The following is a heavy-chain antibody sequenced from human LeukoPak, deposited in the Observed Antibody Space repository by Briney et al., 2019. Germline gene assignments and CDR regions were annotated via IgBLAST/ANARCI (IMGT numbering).Heavy chain of an antibody. J-gene: IGHJ4*02. Sequence: PGGSLRLSCAASGFTFSSYAMSWVRQAPGKGLEWVSAISGSGGNTYYADSVKGRLTISRDNSKYMLYLQMNSLRAEDTAVYYCASHFVTKLEDWGQGALVTVSS. V-gene: IGHV3-23*01. CDR3: ASHFVTKLED. CDR1: GFTFSSYA. CDR2: ISGSGGNT. D-gene: IGHD2-8*01.